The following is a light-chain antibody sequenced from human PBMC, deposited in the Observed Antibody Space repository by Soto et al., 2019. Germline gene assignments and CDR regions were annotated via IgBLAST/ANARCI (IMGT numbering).Light chain of an antibody. V-gene: IGLV7-46*01. CDR1: TGVVTSGHY. CDR2: DTN. Sequence: QAVVTQEPSLTVSPGGTVTLTCGSSTGVVTSGHYPYWFQQTPGQAPRTLMYDTNNKHSWTPARCSGSLLGGKAALTLSGAQSEDEAEYFCALCHRGPLVVGGGTKLTVL. CDR3: ALCHRGPLV. J-gene: IGLJ3*02.